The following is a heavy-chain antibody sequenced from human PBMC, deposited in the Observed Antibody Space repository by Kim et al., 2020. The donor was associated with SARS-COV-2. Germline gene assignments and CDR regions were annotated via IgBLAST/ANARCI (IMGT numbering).Heavy chain of an antibody. CDR3: AKSARIAVAHWD. V-gene: IGHV3-23*01. D-gene: IGHD6-19*01. Sequence: GGSLRLSCAASGFTFSDYAMSWVRQAPGKGLQWVSAISGSGASTYYADSVKGRITISRDNSKNTLYLQMNSLRAEDTAVYYCAKSARIAVAHWDWGQGTLVTVS. CDR2: ISGSGAST. J-gene: IGHJ4*02. CDR1: GFTFSDYA.